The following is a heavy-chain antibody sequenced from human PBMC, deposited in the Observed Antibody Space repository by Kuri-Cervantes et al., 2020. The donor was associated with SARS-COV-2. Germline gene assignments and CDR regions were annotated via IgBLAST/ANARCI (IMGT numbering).Heavy chain of an antibody. Sequence: SGPTLVNPTQTLTLTCTFSGFSLSTSGMCVSWIRQPPGKALEWLARIDWDDDKYYSTSLRTRLTISKDTSKNQVVLTMTNVDPVDTATYYCSRVQATTVIADFWGQGTLVTVSS. CDR3: SRVQATTVIADF. CDR2: IDWDDDK. D-gene: IGHD4-11*01. V-gene: IGHV2-70*11. J-gene: IGHJ4*02. CDR1: GFSLSTSGMC.